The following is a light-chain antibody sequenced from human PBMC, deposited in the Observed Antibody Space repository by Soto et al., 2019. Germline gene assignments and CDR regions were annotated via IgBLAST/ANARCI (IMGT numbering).Light chain of an antibody. CDR1: SSDVGGYNY. CDR3: SSYAGSKNFVRV. Sequence: QSVLTQPPSASGSPGQSVTISCTGTSSDVGGYNYVSWYQQHPGKAPKLMIYEVSKRPSGVPDRFSGSKSGNTASLTVSGPQVEEEADYYGSSYAGSKNFVRVFGGGTKLTVL. V-gene: IGLV2-8*01. J-gene: IGLJ2*01. CDR2: EVS.